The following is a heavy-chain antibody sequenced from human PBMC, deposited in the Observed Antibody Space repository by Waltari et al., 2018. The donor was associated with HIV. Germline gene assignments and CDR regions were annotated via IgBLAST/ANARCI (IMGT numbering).Heavy chain of an antibody. CDR3: ARGANGGVDY. CDR1: GFTFSRYA. V-gene: IGHV3-30*04. Sequence: QVQLVESGGGVVQPGRSLRLSCAASGFTFSRYAMHWVRQAPGKGLEWVAVISYDGNNKNDADSVKGRLTISRDDSKNTLYLQMNSLRAEDTAVYYCARGANGGVDYWGQGTLVTVSS. D-gene: IGHD4-17*01. CDR2: ISYDGNNK. J-gene: IGHJ4*02.